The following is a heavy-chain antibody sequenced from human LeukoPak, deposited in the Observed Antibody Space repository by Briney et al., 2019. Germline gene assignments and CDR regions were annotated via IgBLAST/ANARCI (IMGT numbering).Heavy chain of an antibody. CDR1: GGSISGTNW. V-gene: IGHV4-4*02. J-gene: IGHJ4*02. CDR2: ISLRGLT. D-gene: IGHD1-26*01. CDR3: SRESGPFSPFGF. Sequence: SEILSPTCGVSGGSISGTNWWSWVRQPPGQGLEWIGEISLRGLTNYNPSLRSRLTMSLDESKNQVSLNLTSVTAADTAVYYCSRESGPFSPFGFWGQGTLVSVHS.